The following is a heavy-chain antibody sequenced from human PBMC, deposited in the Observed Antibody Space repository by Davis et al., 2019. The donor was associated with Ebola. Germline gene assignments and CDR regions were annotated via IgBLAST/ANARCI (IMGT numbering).Heavy chain of an antibody. V-gene: IGHV1-18*01. CDR3: ARDMGMVQEANWFDP. Sequence: ASVKVSCKASGYTFTSYGISRVRQAPGQGLEWMGWISAYNGNTNYAQKLQGRVTMTTDTSTSTAYMELRSLRSDDTAVYYCARDMGMVQEANWFDPWGQGTLVTVSS. CDR2: ISAYNGNT. J-gene: IGHJ5*02. D-gene: IGHD3-10*01. CDR1: GYTFTSYG.